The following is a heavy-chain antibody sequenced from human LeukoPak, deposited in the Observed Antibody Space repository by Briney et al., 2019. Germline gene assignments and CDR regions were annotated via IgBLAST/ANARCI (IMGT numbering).Heavy chain of an antibody. D-gene: IGHD6-19*01. CDR2: ISAYNGNT. J-gene: IGHJ4*02. Sequence: ASVKVTCKASGYTFTSYGISWVRQAPGQGLEWMGWISAYNGNTNYAQKLQGRVTVTTDTSTSTAYMELRSLRSDDTAVYYCATVLFGYSSGWYYFDYWGQGTLVTVSS. CDR3: ATVLFGYSSGWYYFDY. CDR1: GYTFTSYG. V-gene: IGHV1-18*01.